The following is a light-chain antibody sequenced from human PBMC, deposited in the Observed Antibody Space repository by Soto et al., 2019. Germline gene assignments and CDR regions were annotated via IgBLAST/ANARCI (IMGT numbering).Light chain of an antibody. V-gene: IGKV1-33*01. J-gene: IGKJ4*01. CDR1: QDVRTC. CDR2: DAS. CDR3: QQYDNRLT. Sequence: DIQMTQSPSSLSASVGDRVTITCQASQDVRTCLNWYQQKPGQAPRLLIYDASNLETGVPSRFSGGGSGTDFTFTIGSLQPEDIGTYYCQQYDNRLTFGGGTKVEIK.